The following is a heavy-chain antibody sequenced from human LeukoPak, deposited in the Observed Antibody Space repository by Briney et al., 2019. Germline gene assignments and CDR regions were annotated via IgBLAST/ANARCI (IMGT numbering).Heavy chain of an antibody. Sequence: GESLKISCKGSGYSFTSYWISWVRQLPGKGLEWMGRIDPSDSYTNYSPSFKGHVTISADKSISTAYLQWSTLKASDTAMYYCARLTTYGHYYYFDYWGQGTLVTVSS. J-gene: IGHJ4*02. V-gene: IGHV5-10-1*01. CDR2: IDPSDSYT. CDR3: ARLTTYGHYYYFDY. CDR1: GYSFTSYW. D-gene: IGHD4-17*01.